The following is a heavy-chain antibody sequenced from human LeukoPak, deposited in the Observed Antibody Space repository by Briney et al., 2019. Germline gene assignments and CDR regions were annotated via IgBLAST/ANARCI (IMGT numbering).Heavy chain of an antibody. CDR1: GYPFTIYG. V-gene: IGHV1-18*01. CDR3: ARDLHRVVVRGVPHYYYYMDV. Sequence: ASVTVSCKASGYPFTIYGISWVRQVPGQGIEWMGWISAHNGYTNYAQELQGRVTITTDTSTTTAYMELRSLRSDDTAVYYCARDLHRVVVRGVPHYYYYMDVWGKGTTVTISS. CDR2: ISAHNGYT. D-gene: IGHD3-10*01. J-gene: IGHJ6*03.